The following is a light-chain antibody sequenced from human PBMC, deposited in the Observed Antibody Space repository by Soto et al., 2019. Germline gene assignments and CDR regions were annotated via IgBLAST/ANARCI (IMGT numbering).Light chain of an antibody. CDR2: GAS. CDR3: QQYGASPRT. Sequence: EVVLTQSPGTLSLSPRERATLSCRASQSVSNNYLAWDQHKPGQAPRPLIYGASNSAPGIPDRFSGSGSGPDFTPTLSRLEPEDCAVYYCQQYGASPRTCGQGTLVEVK. CDR1: QSVSNNY. V-gene: IGKV3-20*01. J-gene: IGKJ1*01.